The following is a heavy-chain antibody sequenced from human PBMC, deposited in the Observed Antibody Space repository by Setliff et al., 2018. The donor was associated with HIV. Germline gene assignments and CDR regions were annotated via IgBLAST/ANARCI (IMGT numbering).Heavy chain of an antibody. V-gene: IGHV4-4*02. CDR1: GGSISSSNW. D-gene: IGHD3-3*01. J-gene: IGHJ4*02. CDR2: IFHSENT. Sequence: SETLSLTCAVSGGSISSSNWWSWVRQPPGKGLEWIGEIFHSENTNYNPSLKSRVTISVDKSKNQFSLKVTSVTAADTAVYYCASGDNFWSGSYYWGQGALVTVSS. CDR3: ASGDNFWSGSYY.